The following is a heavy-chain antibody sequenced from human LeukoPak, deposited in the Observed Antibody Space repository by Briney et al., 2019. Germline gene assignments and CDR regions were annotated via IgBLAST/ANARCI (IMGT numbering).Heavy chain of an antibody. CDR1: GFTFSSYS. Sequence: GGSLRLSCAASGFTFSSYSMNWVRQAPGKGLEWVSYISSSSSTIYYADSVKGRFTISRDNSKNTLYLQMNSLRAEDTAVYYCASFGSYRDYWGQGTLVTVSS. CDR3: ASFGSYRDY. V-gene: IGHV3-48*01. D-gene: IGHD1-26*01. J-gene: IGHJ4*02. CDR2: ISSSSSTI.